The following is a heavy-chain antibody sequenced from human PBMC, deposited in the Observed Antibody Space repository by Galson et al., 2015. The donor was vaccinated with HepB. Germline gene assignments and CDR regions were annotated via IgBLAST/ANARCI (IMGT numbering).Heavy chain of an antibody. J-gene: IGHJ2*01. D-gene: IGHD3-10*01. V-gene: IGHV5-51*01. CDR2: LYPGDADT. Sequence: QSGAEVIKPGESLKISCPGSGYSFTYYWIGWVRQMPGKGLEWMGILYPGDADTRYSPSFQGQVTISADKSISTAYLQWSSLKASDTAMYYCATMRVRGVIAPYWYFDLWGRGTLVTVSS. CDR3: ATMRVRGVIAPYWYFDL. CDR1: GYSFTYYW.